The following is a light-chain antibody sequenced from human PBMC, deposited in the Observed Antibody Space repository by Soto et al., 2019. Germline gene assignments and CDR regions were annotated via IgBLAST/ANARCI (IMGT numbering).Light chain of an antibody. Sequence: QSVLTQPASVSGSPGQSITVSCTGTNTDVGGYNYVSWYQHHPGRAPKLIIYEVTKWPSGVSNRFSGSKSGNTASLTISGLQAEDEAEYYCSSYTTSNTWVFGGGTKVTVL. CDR3: SSYTTSNTWV. V-gene: IGLV2-14*01. J-gene: IGLJ3*02. CDR1: NTDVGGYNY. CDR2: EVT.